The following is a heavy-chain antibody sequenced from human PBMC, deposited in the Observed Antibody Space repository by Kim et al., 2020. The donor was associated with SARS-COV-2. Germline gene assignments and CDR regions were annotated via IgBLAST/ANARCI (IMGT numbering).Heavy chain of an antibody. CDR2: IYYSGST. Sequence: SETLSLTCTVSGGSISSSSYYWGWIRQPPGKGLEWIGSIYYSGSTDYNPSLKSRVTISVDTSKNQFSLKLSSVTAADTAVYYCARLWFRELSYFDYWGQGTLVTVSS. V-gene: IGHV4-39*01. CDR3: ARLWFRELSYFDY. CDR1: GGSISSSSYY. D-gene: IGHD3-10*01. J-gene: IGHJ4*02.